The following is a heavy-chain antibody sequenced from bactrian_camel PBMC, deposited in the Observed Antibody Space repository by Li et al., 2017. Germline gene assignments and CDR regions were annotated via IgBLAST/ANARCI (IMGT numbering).Heavy chain of an antibody. V-gene: IGHV3S57*01. Sequence: QLVESGGGSVEAGGSLRLSCVLSGDTFSSYYMAWFRKEREAVAAIDTSGSATYTYSVAGRFTISRDNAQNTLYLQMDNLKPEDSAMYYCAVGDVNSEYQCDGLFPLIGAWGPRSPSP. D-gene: IGHD4*01. CDR2: IDTSGSA. J-gene: IGHJ4*01. CDR3: AVGDVNSEYQCDGLFPL. CDR1: GDTFSSYY.